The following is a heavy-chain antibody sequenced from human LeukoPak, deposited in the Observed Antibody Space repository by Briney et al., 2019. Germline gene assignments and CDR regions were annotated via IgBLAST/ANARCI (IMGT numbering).Heavy chain of an antibody. Sequence: GGSLRLSCAASGFTFSSYAMSWVRQAPGKGLEWVSAISGSGGSTYYADSVKGRFTISRDNYKNTLYLQMNSLRAEDTAVYYCAKERGSYPGEAIDYWGQGTLVTVSS. CDR3: AKERGSYPGEAIDY. D-gene: IGHD3-10*01. J-gene: IGHJ4*02. V-gene: IGHV3-23*01. CDR2: ISGSGGST. CDR1: GFTFSSYA.